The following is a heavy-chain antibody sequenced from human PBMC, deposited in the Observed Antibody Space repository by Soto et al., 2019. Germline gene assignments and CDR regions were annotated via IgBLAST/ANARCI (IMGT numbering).Heavy chain of an antibody. V-gene: IGHV3-23*01. CDR1: GFTVSSSA. CDR2: FSAGGSR. J-gene: IGHJ6*02. Sequence: GGSLRLSCAASGFTVSSSAMIWVRQAPGKGLEWVATFSAGGSRYYADSVKGRFTTSRNSSQNTLYLQMNGLRAEDTALYYCARDPDRLGLYYYYGMDVWGQGTTVTVSS. CDR3: ARDPDRLGLYYYYGMDV. D-gene: IGHD3-10*01.